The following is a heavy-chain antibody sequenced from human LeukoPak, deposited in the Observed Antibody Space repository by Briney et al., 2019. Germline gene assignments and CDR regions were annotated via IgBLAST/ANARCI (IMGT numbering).Heavy chain of an antibody. V-gene: IGHV4-34*01. CDR2: INHGGRT. D-gene: IGHD2-15*01. CDR1: GGSFSGYY. Sequence: SETLSLTCAVYGGSFSGYYWIWIRQPPGKGLEWMGEINHGGRTNYNPSLKSRVTMSVDTSRNQFSLKLSSVTAAGTDVYYCARVYIVSKRGYYMDVWGKGTTVTVSS. J-gene: IGHJ6*03. CDR3: ARVYIVSKRGYYMDV.